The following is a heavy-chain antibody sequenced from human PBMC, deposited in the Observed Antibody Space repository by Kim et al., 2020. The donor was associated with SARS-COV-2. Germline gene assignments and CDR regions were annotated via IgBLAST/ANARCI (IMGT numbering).Heavy chain of an antibody. D-gene: IGHD2-15*01. CDR3: ARDFCSGGSCYSGVDY. Sequence: PKSRVNIAADTSQNQFSLKLSSVTAADTAVYYCARDFCSGGSCYSGVDYWGQGTLVTVSS. J-gene: IGHJ4*02. V-gene: IGHV4-34*01.